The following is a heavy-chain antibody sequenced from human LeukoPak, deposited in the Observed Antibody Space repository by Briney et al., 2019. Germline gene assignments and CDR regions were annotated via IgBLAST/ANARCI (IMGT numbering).Heavy chain of an antibody. CDR3: ARGRVGGIYSSGWYRYWFDP. V-gene: IGHV4-39*07. D-gene: IGHD6-19*01. Sequence: SETLSLTCTVSGGSISSSSYYWGWISQPPGKGLEWIGSIYYTRSTYYNPSLKSRVTISVDTSKNQFSLKLSSVTAADTAVYYCARGRVGGIYSSGWYRYWFDPWGQGTLVTVSS. J-gene: IGHJ5*02. CDR2: IYYTRST. CDR1: GGSISSSSYY.